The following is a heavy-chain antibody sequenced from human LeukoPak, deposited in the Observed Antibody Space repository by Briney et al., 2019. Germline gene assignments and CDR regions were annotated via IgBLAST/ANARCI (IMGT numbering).Heavy chain of an antibody. V-gene: IGHV4-59*01. CDR3: ARVGYYGSGSYYNPTYYYYYYYMDV. D-gene: IGHD3-10*01. Sequence: SETLSLTCTVSGGSISSYYWSWIRQPPGKGLDWIGYIYYSGSTNYNPSLKSRVTISVDTSKNQFSLKLSSVTAADTAVYYCARVGYYGSGSYYNPTYYYYYYYMDVWGKGTTVTVSS. J-gene: IGHJ6*03. CDR2: IYYSGST. CDR1: GGSISSYY.